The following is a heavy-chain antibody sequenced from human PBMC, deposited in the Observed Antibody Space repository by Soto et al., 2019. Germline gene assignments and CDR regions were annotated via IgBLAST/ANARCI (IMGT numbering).Heavy chain of an antibody. CDR3: TKTRXYGDYLTGALYYYALDV. CDR1: GYTFTTCA. J-gene: IGHJ6*02. Sequence: ASVKVSCKASGYTFTTCAIHWVRQAPGQRPEWMGWINAGNGNTKYSQKFQGRVAITRDTTASTAYMDLISLRSEDTAVYYCTKTRXYGDYLTGALYYYALDVWGQGTTVTVSS. V-gene: IGHV1-3*01. CDR2: INAGNGNT. D-gene: IGHD4-17*01.